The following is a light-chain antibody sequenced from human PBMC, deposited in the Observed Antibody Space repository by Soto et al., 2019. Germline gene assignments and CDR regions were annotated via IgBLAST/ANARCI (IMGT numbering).Light chain of an antibody. Sequence: EIVLTQSPGILSLSPGERATLSCRASQTVVSPYLAWYQQKPGQTPRLLIYGISTRAAGIADRFSGSGSGTNFPLTNRRPEPEDFAGNYCAQYGSSPRTFRQGTKVEV. CDR3: AQYGSSPRT. J-gene: IGKJ1*01. CDR2: GIS. V-gene: IGKV3-20*01. CDR1: QTVVSPY.